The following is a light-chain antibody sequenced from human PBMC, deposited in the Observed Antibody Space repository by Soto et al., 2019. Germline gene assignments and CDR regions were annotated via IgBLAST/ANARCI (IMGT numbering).Light chain of an antibody. J-gene: IGKJ5*01. CDR2: DAS. CDR1: QDISNY. V-gene: IGKV1-33*01. CDR3: QQYDNLPIT. Sequence: DIQMTQSPSSLSASEGDRVTITCQASQDISNYLNWYQQKPGKAPKLLIYDASDLEVGVSSRFRGSGSGTDFTFTISSLQPEDVATYYCQQYDNLPITFGQGTRLEIK.